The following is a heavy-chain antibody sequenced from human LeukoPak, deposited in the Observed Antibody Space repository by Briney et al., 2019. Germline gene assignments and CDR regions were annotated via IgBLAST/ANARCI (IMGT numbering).Heavy chain of an antibody. Sequence: SETLSLTCAVYGGSFSGYYWSLIRQPPSTGLAWIGEFNHSGSTNYNPSLKSRVAISVDTSKNQFSLKLSSVTAADTAVYYCARTLRGYSYGGAFDYWGQGTLVTVSS. CDR1: GGSFSGYY. CDR3: ARTLRGYSYGGAFDY. CDR2: FNHSGST. J-gene: IGHJ4*02. D-gene: IGHD5-18*01. V-gene: IGHV4-34*01.